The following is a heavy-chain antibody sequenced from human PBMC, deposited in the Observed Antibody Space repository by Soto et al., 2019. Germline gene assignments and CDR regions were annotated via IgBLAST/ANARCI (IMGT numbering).Heavy chain of an antibody. D-gene: IGHD7-27*01. J-gene: IGHJ4*02. Sequence: GGSLRLSCAASGFTFSSYAMHWVRQAPGKGLEWLAVISYDGSNKYYADSVKGRFTISRDNSKNTLYLQMNSLMAEDTAVYYCAKLTPSSDYWGQGTLVTVSS. CDR1: GFTFSSYA. CDR3: AKLTPSSDY. V-gene: IGHV3-30-3*02. CDR2: ISYDGSNK.